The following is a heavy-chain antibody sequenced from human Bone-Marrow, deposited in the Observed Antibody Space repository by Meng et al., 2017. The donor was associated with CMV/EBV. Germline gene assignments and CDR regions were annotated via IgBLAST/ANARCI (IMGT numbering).Heavy chain of an antibody. V-gene: IGHV4-59*01. D-gene: IGHD2-2*01. CDR2: IYYSGST. Sequence: SENLSLTCTVSGGSISSYYWSWIRQPPGKGLEWIGYIYYSGSTNYNPSLKSRVTISVDTSKNQFSLKLSSVTAADTAVYYCARGGSTSYYYYYGMDVWGQGTTVTVSS. J-gene: IGHJ6*02. CDR3: ARGGSTSYYYYYGMDV. CDR1: GGSISSYY.